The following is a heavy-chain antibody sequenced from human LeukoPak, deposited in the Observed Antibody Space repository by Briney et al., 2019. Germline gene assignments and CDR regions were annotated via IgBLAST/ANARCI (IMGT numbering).Heavy chain of an antibody. J-gene: IGHJ4*02. V-gene: IGHV3-23*01. CDR3: AKSSRQWLVRGYFDY. D-gene: IGHD6-19*01. CDR2: ISGSGGST. CDR1: GFTFSSYA. Sequence: GGSLRLSCAASGFTFSSYAMSWVRQAPGQGLEWVSAISGSGGSTYYADSLKGRFTISRDNSKNTLYLQMNSLRAEDTAVYYCAKSSRQWLVRGYFDYWGQGTLVTVSS.